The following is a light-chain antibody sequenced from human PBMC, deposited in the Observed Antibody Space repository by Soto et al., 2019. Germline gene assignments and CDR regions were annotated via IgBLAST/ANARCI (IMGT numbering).Light chain of an antibody. CDR2: DAS. CDR3: QQRSNWPPMWT. Sequence: EIVWTHAPATLSLSPGERATLSCRASQRVSSYLAWYQQKPGQAPRLLIYDASNRATGIPARFSGSGSGTDFTLNISSLEPEDFAVYYCQQRSNWPPMWTFGHGTKVEIK. V-gene: IGKV3-11*01. J-gene: IGKJ1*01. CDR1: QRVSSY.